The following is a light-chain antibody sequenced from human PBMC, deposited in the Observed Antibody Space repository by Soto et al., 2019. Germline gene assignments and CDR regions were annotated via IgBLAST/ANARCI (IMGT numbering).Light chain of an antibody. CDR2: EVS. CDR3: CSYSISTAYL. J-gene: IGLJ1*01. CDR1: SSDVGGYDY. V-gene: IGLV2-14*01. Sequence: QSALTQPASVSGSPGQSITISCTGTSSDVGGYDYVSWYQLHPGKAPKLMVFEVSNRPSGVSYRFSGSKSGNTASLTISGLQAEDEADYFCCSYSISTAYLFGTGTKLTVL.